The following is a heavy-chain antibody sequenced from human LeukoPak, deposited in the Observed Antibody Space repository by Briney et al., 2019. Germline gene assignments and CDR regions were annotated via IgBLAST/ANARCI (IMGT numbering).Heavy chain of an antibody. CDR3: ATTDTPILTHFDY. Sequence: SVTVSFTASGGTFSSYAISWVRQAPGQGLEWMGGIIPIFGTANYAQKFQGRVTITADESTSTAYMELSSLRSEDTAVYYCATTDTPILTHFDYWGQGTLVTVSS. CDR1: GGTFSSYA. J-gene: IGHJ4*02. D-gene: IGHD1-14*01. V-gene: IGHV1-69*13. CDR2: IIPIFGTA.